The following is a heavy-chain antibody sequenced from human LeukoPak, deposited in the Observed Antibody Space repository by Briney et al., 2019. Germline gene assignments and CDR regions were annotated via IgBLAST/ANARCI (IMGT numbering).Heavy chain of an antibody. CDR2: INPSGGST. CDR3: ARPYSGSYYAMDRDY. J-gene: IGHJ4*02. CDR1: GYTFTSYY. Sequence: ASVKVSCKASGYTFTSYYMHWVRQAPGQGLEWMGIINPSGGSTSYAQKFQGRVTMTRDTSTSTVYMELSSLRSEDTAVYYCARPYSGSYYAMDRDYWGQGTLVTVSS. D-gene: IGHD1-26*01. V-gene: IGHV1-46*01.